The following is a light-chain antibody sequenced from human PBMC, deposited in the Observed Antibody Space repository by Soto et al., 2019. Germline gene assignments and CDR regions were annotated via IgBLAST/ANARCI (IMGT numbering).Light chain of an antibody. CDR1: SSDFGRYTY. CDR3: SSYTTSNTRV. Sequence: LTQPASVSGSPGQSITISCTGTSSDFGRYTYVSWYQQHPGKAPKLMIYEVSDRPSGVSSRFSGSKSGNTASLTISGLQAEDEADYYRSSYTTSNTRVFGTGTKVTVL. CDR2: EVS. J-gene: IGLJ1*01. V-gene: IGLV2-14*01.